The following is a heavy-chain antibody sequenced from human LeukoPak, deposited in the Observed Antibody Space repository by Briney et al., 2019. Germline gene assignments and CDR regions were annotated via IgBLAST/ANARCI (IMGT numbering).Heavy chain of an antibody. V-gene: IGHV3-33*01. CDR1: GFIFSSYG. J-gene: IGHJ6*02. CDR2: IWFDGNNR. Sequence: GRSLRLSCAASGFIFSSYGMHWVRQAPGKGLEWVAFIWFDGNNRYYADSVKGRFTISRDNSENTLYLQMNSLRAEDTAVYFCASLFGVDTVMVTGLDVWGQGTTVTVSS. D-gene: IGHD5-18*01. CDR3: ASLFGVDTVMVTGLDV.